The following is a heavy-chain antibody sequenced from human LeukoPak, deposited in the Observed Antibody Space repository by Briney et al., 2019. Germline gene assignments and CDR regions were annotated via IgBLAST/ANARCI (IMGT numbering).Heavy chain of an antibody. D-gene: IGHD4-17*01. CDR1: GFSFSTYG. CDR3: AKAGLTTVTTRHFDY. V-gene: IGHV3-30*18. J-gene: IGHJ4*02. Sequence: GRSLRLSCAASGFSFSTYGMHWVRQAPGKGLEWVAVISYDGSNKYYADSVKGRFTISRDNSKNTLYLQMNSLRAEDTAVYYCAKAGLTTVTTRHFDYWGQGTLVTVSS. CDR2: ISYDGSNK.